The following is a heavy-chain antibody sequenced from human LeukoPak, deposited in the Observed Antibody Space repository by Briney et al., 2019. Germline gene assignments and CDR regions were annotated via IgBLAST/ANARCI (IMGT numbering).Heavy chain of an antibody. Sequence: GGSLRLSCAASGFTFSSYWMSWVRQAPGKGLEWVANIKEDGSEKNYVDSVRGRFTISRDNAENSLYLQMSSLRSEDTAVYYCARGNSRVPAATPEEAAAGTLLYYYYGMDVWGKGTTVTVSS. CDR3: ARGNSRVPAATPEEAAAGTLLYYYYGMDV. J-gene: IGHJ6*04. CDR2: IKEDGSEK. D-gene: IGHD2-2*01. V-gene: IGHV3-7*03. CDR1: GFTFSSYW.